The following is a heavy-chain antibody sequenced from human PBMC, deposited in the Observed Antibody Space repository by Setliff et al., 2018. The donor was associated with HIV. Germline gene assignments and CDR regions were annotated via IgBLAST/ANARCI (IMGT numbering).Heavy chain of an antibody. J-gene: IGHJ3*02. V-gene: IGHV4-59*11. CDR1: GASIRSHY. CDR2: IYSSEST. CDR3: AREALNWGELSANTDASDI. Sequence: SETLSLTCTVSGASIRSHYWSWIRQPPGKRLEWIGNIYSSESTNYNPSLKSRVAMSIDTSKNQFSLRLNSVTAADTAVYYCAREALNWGELSANTDASDIWGQGTLVTVS. D-gene: IGHD3-16*02.